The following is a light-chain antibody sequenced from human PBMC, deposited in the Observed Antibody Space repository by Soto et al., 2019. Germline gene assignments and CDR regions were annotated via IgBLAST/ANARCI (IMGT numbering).Light chain of an antibody. J-gene: IGKJ1*01. V-gene: IGKV3-20*01. CDR2: GAS. CDR3: QQYGRSPPAWT. CDR1: QRVSSSY. Sequence: IVLTQSPGTLSLSPGERATLSCRASQRVSSSYLAWYQQKPGQAHRLIISGASSRATGIPDRFSGSGSGTDFTLTISRLEPEYFAVYYCQQYGRSPPAWTYGQGTRVEVK.